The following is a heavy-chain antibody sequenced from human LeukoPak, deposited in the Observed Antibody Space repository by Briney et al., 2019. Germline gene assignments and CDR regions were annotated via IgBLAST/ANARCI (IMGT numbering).Heavy chain of an antibody. CDR3: ARVDSGYSYGEYYYYGMDV. V-gene: IGHV3-11*01. CDR1: GFTFSDYY. CDR2: ISSSGSTI. D-gene: IGHD5-18*01. J-gene: IGHJ6*02. Sequence: GGSLRLSCAASGFTFSDYYMSWIRQAPGKGLEWVSYISSSGSTIYYADSVKGRFTISRDNAKNSLYLQMNSLRAEDTAVYYCARVDSGYSYGEYYYYGMDVWGQGTTVTVSS.